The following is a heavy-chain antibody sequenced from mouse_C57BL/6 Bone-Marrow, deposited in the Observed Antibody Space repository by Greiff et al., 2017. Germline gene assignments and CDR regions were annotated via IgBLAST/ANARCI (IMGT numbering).Heavy chain of an antibody. D-gene: IGHD4-1*01. CDR3: ARESNWDYFDY. Sequence: QVQLQQPGAELVMPGASVKLSCKASGYTFTSYWMHWVKQRPGQGLEWIGEIDPSDSYTNYNQKFKGKSTLTVDKSSSTAYMQLSSLTSADSAVXYCARESNWDYFDYWGQGTTLTVSS. J-gene: IGHJ2*01. V-gene: IGHV1-69*01. CDR2: IDPSDSYT. CDR1: GYTFTSYW.